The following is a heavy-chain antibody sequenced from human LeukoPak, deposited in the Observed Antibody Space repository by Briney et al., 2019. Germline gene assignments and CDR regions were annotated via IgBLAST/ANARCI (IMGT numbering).Heavy chain of an antibody. CDR2: ISDGGST. V-gene: IGHV4-39*01. CDR3: ARSSPDYDILTGYLLIGCFDP. Sequence: PSETLSLTCTVSGGSISSNNYFWGWIRQPPGKGLEWIGAISDGGSTYYNPSLKSRVTISVDTSKNQVSLKLSSVTAADTAVYYCARSSPDYDILTGYLLIGCFDPWGQGTLVTVSS. D-gene: IGHD3-9*01. CDR1: GGSISSNNYF. J-gene: IGHJ5*02.